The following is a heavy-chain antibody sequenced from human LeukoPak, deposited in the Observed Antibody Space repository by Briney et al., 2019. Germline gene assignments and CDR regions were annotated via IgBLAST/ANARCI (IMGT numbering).Heavy chain of an antibody. CDR3: ARDHHYDFWSGYYQHYYYYMDV. J-gene: IGHJ6*03. D-gene: IGHD3-3*01. Sequence: SVKVSFKASGGTFSSYAISWVRQAPGQGLEWMGGIIPIFGTANYAQKFQGRVTITADESTSTAYMELSSLRSEDTAVDYCARDHHYDFWSGYYQHYYYYMDVWGKGTTVTVSS. V-gene: IGHV1-69*13. CDR2: IIPIFGTA. CDR1: GGTFSSYA.